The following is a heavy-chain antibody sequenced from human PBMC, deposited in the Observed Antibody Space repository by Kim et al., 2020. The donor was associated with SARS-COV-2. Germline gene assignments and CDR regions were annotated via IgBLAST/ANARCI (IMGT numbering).Heavy chain of an antibody. V-gene: IGHV3-23*01. J-gene: IGHJ4*02. D-gene: IGHD2-15*01. CDR2: ISGSGGST. Sequence: GGSLRLSCAASGFTFNNYALTWVRQGPGKGLEWVAGISGSGGSTYYADFVKGRFTISRDNSKSTVFLQMNSLRAEDTAVYYCASGAKVWYFDDWGQGTLV. CDR1: GFTFNNYA. CDR3: ASGAKVWYFDD.